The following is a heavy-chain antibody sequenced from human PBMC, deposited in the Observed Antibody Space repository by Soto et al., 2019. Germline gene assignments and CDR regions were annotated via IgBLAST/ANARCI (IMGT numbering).Heavy chain of an antibody. CDR2: INPDGRTI. CDR1: AFSFSTSW. Sequence: GGSLRLSCAASAFSFSTSWMHWVRQAPGEGLVWVSRINPDGRTINYADSVKGRFTIPRDNAKNTLYLQMNILRVEDTAVYYCAKDGGGWSSFYYYYGMDVWGQGTTVTVSS. J-gene: IGHJ6*02. CDR3: AKDGGGWSSFYYYYGMDV. V-gene: IGHV3-74*01. D-gene: IGHD6-19*01.